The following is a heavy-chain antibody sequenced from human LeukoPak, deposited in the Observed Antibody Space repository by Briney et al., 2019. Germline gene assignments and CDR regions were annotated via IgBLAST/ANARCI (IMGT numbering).Heavy chain of an antibody. V-gene: IGHV4-61*01. Sequence: SETLSLTCAVSGGSVSSGSYYWSWIRQPPGKGLEWIGYIYYSGSTNYNPSLKSRVTISVDTSKNQFSLKLSSVTAAGTAVYYCARANDILSSTHFDYWGQGTLVTVSS. CDR3: ARANDILSSTHFDY. D-gene: IGHD3-9*01. CDR1: GGSVSSGSYY. CDR2: IYYSGST. J-gene: IGHJ4*02.